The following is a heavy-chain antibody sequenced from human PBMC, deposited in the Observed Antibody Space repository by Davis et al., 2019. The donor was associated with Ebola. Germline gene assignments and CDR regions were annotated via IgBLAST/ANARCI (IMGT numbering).Heavy chain of an antibody. D-gene: IGHD2-15*01. V-gene: IGHV4-39*07. CDR1: RGSISSSSYY. Sequence: SETLSLTCTVSRGSISSSSYYWGWIRQPPGKGLEWIGSIYYSGSTYYNPSLKSRVTISVDTSENRFSLKLTSVTPADTAVYYCARGGQGVGAGRWLDPWGQGTLVTVSS. J-gene: IGHJ5*02. CDR2: IYYSGST. CDR3: ARGGQGVGAGRWLDP.